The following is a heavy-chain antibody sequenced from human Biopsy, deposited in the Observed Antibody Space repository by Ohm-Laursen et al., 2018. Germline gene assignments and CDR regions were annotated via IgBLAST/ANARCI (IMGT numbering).Heavy chain of an antibody. D-gene: IGHD2/OR15-2a*01. CDR3: ARATNSTGWPYYYFYGMDV. CDR1: GGSISSDY. Sequence: SDTLSLTCTVSGGSISSDYWSWIRQTPGKGLEWIGYIYYSGSTNYNPSLKSRVTISVDTSKNQFSLRLNSVTAADTAVYYCARATNSTGWPYYYFYGMDVWGQGTTVTVPS. CDR2: IYYSGST. J-gene: IGHJ6*02. V-gene: IGHV4-59*07.